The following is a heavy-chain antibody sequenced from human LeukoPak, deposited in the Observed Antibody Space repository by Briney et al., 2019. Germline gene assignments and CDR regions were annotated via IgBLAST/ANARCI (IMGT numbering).Heavy chain of an antibody. V-gene: IGHV4-59*01. J-gene: IGHJ4*02. Sequence: PSETLSLICTVSGGSISSYYWSWIRQPPGKGLEWIGYIYYSGSTNYNPSLKSRVTISVDTSKSQFSLKLSSVTAADTAVYYCAREVPGEYYFDYWGQGTLVTVSS. D-gene: IGHD3-10*01. CDR2: IYYSGST. CDR1: GGSISSYY. CDR3: AREVPGEYYFDY.